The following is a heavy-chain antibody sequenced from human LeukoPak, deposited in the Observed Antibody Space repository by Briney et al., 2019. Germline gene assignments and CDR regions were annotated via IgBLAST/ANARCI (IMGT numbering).Heavy chain of an antibody. D-gene: IGHD2-15*01. CDR2: FDHEDGET. CDR3: ATDLRCGRSSCLVGGWFDP. V-gene: IGHV1-24*01. Sequence: ALVKGSCKISGYSLTELSMHWVRQAPGKGLEWMGGFDHEDGETIYARNFQGRFTRTEDTSTDTAYMELTTLRSEDTAVYYCATDLRCGRSSCLVGGWFDPWGQGTLV. CDR1: GYSLTELS. J-gene: IGHJ5*02.